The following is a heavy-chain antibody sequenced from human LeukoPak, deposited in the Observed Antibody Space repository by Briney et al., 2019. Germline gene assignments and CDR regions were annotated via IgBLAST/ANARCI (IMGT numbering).Heavy chain of an antibody. J-gene: IGHJ3*02. CDR3: ARSSSSWHDAFDI. V-gene: IGHV4-31*03. CDR1: GGSISSGGYY. D-gene: IGHD6-13*01. Sequence: SQTLSLTCTVSGGSISSGGYYWSWIRQHPGKGLEWIGYIYYSGSTYYNPSPKSRVTISVDTSKNQFSLKLSSVTAADTAVYYCARSSSSWHDAFDIWGQGTMVTVSS. CDR2: IYYSGST.